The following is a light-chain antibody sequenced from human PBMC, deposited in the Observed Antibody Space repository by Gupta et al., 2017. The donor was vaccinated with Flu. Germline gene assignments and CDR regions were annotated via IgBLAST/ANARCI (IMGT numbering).Light chain of an antibody. J-gene: IGLJ3*02. CDR2: KDT. Sequence: YELTQAPSVSVYPGQTAVINCSGDVLAVAFVYWYRQKTGQAPELVMSKDTKRASGSPDRFSGSTSGTTATLTISGVQPADEADYYCQTADSDYNWIFGGGTKLTV. CDR3: QTADSDYNWI. V-gene: IGLV3-25*03. CDR1: VLAVAF.